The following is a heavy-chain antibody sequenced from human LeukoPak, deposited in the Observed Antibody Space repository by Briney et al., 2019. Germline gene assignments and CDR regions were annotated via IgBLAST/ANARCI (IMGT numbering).Heavy chain of an antibody. V-gene: IGHV3-74*01. Sequence: GGSLRLSCAASGFTFSNYWMHWVRQAPGKGLVWVSRLNADGNSITYADSVRGRFTISRDDAKNTVHLQMNSLRVEDTAIYFCAGAYSAYDPFDYWGQGILVTVSS. D-gene: IGHD5-12*01. J-gene: IGHJ4*02. CDR1: GFTFSNYW. CDR3: AGAYSAYDPFDY. CDR2: LNADGNSI.